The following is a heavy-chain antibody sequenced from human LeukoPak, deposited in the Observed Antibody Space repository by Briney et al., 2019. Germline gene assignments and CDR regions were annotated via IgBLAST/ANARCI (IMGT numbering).Heavy chain of an antibody. J-gene: IGHJ3*02. V-gene: IGHV1-69*05. CDR2: IIPIFGTT. CDR3: AREYTPERGSAFDI. Sequence: SVKVSCKASGDTFSSYAITWVRQAPGQGLEWMGGIIPIFGTTNYAQKFQGRLTITTDETTSTAYMELSSLKSEDTAVYYCAREYTPERGSAFDIWGQGTMVTVSS. D-gene: IGHD2-2*02. CDR1: GDTFSSYA.